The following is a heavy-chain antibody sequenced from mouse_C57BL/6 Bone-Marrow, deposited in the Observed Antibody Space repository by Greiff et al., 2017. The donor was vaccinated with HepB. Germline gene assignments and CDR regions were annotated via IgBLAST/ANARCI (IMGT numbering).Heavy chain of an antibody. J-gene: IGHJ4*01. Sequence: QVQLQQPGAELVRPGSSVKLSCKASGYTFTSYWMHWVKQRPIQGLEWIGNIDPSDSETHYNQKFKDKATLTVDKSSSTAYMQLSSLTSEDSAVYYCARDEDYSNYREAMDYWGQGTSVTVSS. CDR1: GYTFTSYW. CDR2: IDPSDSET. D-gene: IGHD2-5*01. V-gene: IGHV1-52*01. CDR3: ARDEDYSNYREAMDY.